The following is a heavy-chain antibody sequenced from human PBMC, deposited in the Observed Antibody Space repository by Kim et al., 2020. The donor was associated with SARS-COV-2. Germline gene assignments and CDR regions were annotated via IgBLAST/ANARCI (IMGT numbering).Heavy chain of an antibody. V-gene: IGHV5-10-1*01. D-gene: IGHD2-2*01. CDR2: IDPSDSYT. J-gene: IGHJ6*02. Sequence: GESLKISCKGSGYSFTSYWISWVRQMPGKGLEWMGRIDPSDSYTNYSPSFQGHVTISADKSISTAYLQWSSLKASDTAMYYCARLKPAAIYDYYYGMDVWGQGTTVTVSS. CDR3: ARLKPAAIYDYYYGMDV. CDR1: GYSFTSYW.